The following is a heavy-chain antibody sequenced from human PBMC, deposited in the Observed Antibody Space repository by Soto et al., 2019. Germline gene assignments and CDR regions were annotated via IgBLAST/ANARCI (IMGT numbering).Heavy chain of an antibody. D-gene: IGHD4-4*01. V-gene: IGHV1-18*01. Sequence: ASVKVSFKASGYTFTSYGISWVRQAPGQGLEWMGWISAYNGNTNYAQKLQGRVTMTTDTSTSTAYMELRSLRSDDTAVYYCARGAVTTNYYYYGMDVWGQGTTVTVSS. CDR2: ISAYNGNT. CDR1: GYTFTSYG. CDR3: ARGAVTTNYYYYGMDV. J-gene: IGHJ6*02.